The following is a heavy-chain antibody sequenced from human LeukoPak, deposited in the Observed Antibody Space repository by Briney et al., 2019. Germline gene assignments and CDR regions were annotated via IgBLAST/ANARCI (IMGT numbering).Heavy chain of an antibody. D-gene: IGHD7-27*01. Sequence: GGSLRLSCAASGFTFSSFAMTWVRQAPGKGLEWVSTITGSGGRTYYADSVKGRFTISRDNSKNTLYLQMNSLRAEDTAVYYCAKASTNWGKFYLDYWGQGTLVTVSS. CDR2: ITGSGGRT. J-gene: IGHJ4*02. CDR1: GFTFSSFA. V-gene: IGHV3-23*01. CDR3: AKASTNWGKFYLDY.